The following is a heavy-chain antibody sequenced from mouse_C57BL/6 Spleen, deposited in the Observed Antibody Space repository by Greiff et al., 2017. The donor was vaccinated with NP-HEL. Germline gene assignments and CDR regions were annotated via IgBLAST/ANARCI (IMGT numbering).Heavy chain of an antibody. CDR2: ILPGSGST. Sequence: KQSGASVKLSCKATGYTFTGYWIEWVKQRPGHGLEWIGEILPGSGSTNYNEKFKGKATFTADTSSNTAYMQLSSLTTEDSAIYYGARCTTGPGYDYWGQGTTLTVAS. CDR1: GYTFTGYW. V-gene: IGHV1-9*01. CDR3: ARCTTGPGYDY. J-gene: IGHJ2*01. D-gene: IGHD1-1*01.